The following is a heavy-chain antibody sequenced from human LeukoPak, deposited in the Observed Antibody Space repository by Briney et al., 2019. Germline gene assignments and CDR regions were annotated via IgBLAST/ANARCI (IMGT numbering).Heavy chain of an antibody. V-gene: IGHV3-30*04. D-gene: IGHD3-10*01. CDR3: ARDRITMVRGPFDY. Sequence: GGSLRLSCAASGFTLSSYAMHWVRQAPGKGLEWVAVISYDGSNKYYADSVKGRFTISRDNSKNTLYLQMNSLRAEDTAVYYCARDRITMVRGPFDYWGQGTLVTVSS. CDR2: ISYDGSNK. CDR1: GFTLSSYA. J-gene: IGHJ4*02.